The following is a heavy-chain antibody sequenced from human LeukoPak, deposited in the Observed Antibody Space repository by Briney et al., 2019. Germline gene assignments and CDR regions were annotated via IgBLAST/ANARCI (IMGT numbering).Heavy chain of an antibody. CDR3: ARSDVVVVTATNHFDY. V-gene: IGHV1-2*02. J-gene: IGHJ4*02. D-gene: IGHD2-15*01. CDR2: INPNSGGT. CDR1: GYTFTAYY. Sequence: GASVKVSCKASGYTFTAYYIHWVRQAPGQGLEWMGWINPNSGGTNYAQNFQGRVTMTSNTSTYTTHMELSRLRSDDTAVYYCARSDVVVVTATNHFDYWGQGTLVTVSS.